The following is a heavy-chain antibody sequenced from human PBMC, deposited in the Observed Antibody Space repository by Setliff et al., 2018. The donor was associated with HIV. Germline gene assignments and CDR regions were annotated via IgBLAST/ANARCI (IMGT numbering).Heavy chain of an antibody. V-gene: IGHV1-3*01. CDR2: SNVGNGNT. J-gene: IGHJ3*01. Sequence: ASVKVSCKASGYTFTSYAMHWVRQAPGQRLEWMGWSNVGNGNTKYSEKFQGRVTITRDTSASTAYMELRSLRSDDTAVYYCARDDGGYNYAEAFDVWGQGTMVTVSS. CDR1: GYTFTSYA. CDR3: ARDDGGYNYAEAFDV. D-gene: IGHD3-16*01.